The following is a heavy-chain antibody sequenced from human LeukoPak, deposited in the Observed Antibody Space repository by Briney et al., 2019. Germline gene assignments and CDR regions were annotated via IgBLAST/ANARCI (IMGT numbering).Heavy chain of an antibody. CDR1: GGSFSGYY. V-gene: IGHV4-34*01. CDR2: INHSGST. Sequence: SETLSLTCAVYGGSFSGYYWSWIRQPPGKGLEWIGEINHSGSTNYSPSLKSRVTISVDTSKNQFSLKLSSVTAADTAVYYCARDTAFSIAAAAYDYWGQGTLVTVSS. J-gene: IGHJ4*02. CDR3: ARDTAFSIAAAAYDY. D-gene: IGHD6-13*01.